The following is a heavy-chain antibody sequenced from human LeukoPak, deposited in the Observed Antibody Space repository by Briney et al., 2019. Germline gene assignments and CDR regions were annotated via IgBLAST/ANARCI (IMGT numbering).Heavy chain of an antibody. J-gene: IGHJ6*02. CDR3: ARSRAVAGFGSYYFGLDV. CDR1: GLVFRDFW. Sequence: GGSLRLSCTASGLVFRDFWLHWVRQVPGGGQVWVSRIDNAGRSTTYADSVKGRFTISRDNAKDTLYLQMNSLRVEDMGVYYCARSRAVAGFGSYYFGLDVWGQGTTVTVSS. D-gene: IGHD6-19*01. CDR2: IDNAGRST. V-gene: IGHV3-74*01.